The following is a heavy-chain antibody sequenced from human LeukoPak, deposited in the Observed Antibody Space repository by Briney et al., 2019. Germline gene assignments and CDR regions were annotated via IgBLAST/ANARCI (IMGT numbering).Heavy chain of an antibody. J-gene: IGHJ4*02. CDR1: GLTFNKYA. Sequence: GGSLTLSCAVSGLTFNKYAMNWVRQGPGKGLEWVSGIGASGATTYYADSVKGRFTISRDNSKNTLFLQLKSLRADDTGVYYCARGRGYDYGDYEAFDYWGQGTLVTVSS. V-gene: IGHV3-23*01. CDR3: ARGRGYDYGDYEAFDY. CDR2: IGASGATT. D-gene: IGHD4-17*01.